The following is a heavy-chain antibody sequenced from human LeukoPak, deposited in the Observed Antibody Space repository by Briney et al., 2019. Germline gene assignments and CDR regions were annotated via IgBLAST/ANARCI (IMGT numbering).Heavy chain of an antibody. Sequence: GGSLRLSRSASGFTFSSYEMNWVRQAPGKGLEWISYITGSGDTIYYADSVKGRFTISRVNAMNSLFLQMNSLTADDTAVYYCARERTTIVSGTTIGAYWGQGTLVTVSS. CDR2: ITGSGDTI. D-gene: IGHD2/OR15-2a*01. CDR1: GFTFSSYE. V-gene: IGHV3-48*03. J-gene: IGHJ4*02. CDR3: ARERTTIVSGTTIGAY.